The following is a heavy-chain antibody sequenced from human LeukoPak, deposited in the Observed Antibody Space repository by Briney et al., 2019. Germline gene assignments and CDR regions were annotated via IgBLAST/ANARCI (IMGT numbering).Heavy chain of an antibody. J-gene: IGHJ4*02. Sequence: ASVTVSCKASGYTFTDYYLHWVRQAAGHGLEWMGWINPNNGGTHFGQMFQGRVTVTRDTSISTAYMDLSGLRSDDTAVYYCAREHPAGNYLRDPYPFDYWGQGTLVTVSS. D-gene: IGHD3-10*01. CDR1: GYTFTDYY. CDR3: AREHPAGNYLRDPYPFDY. CDR2: INPNNGGT. V-gene: IGHV1-2*02.